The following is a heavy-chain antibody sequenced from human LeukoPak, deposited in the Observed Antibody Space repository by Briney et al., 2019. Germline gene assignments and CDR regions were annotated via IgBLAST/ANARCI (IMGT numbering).Heavy chain of an antibody. CDR3: AKDSRGYSSSFGFY. J-gene: IGHJ4*02. Sequence: GGSLRLSCAASGFTFSSYAMSWVRQAPGKGPEWVSAISGSGGSTYYADSVKGRSTISSDNSKNTLYLQMNSLRAEDTAVYYCAKDSRGYSSSFGFYWGQGTLVTVSS. D-gene: IGHD6-6*01. CDR2: ISGSGGST. V-gene: IGHV3-23*01. CDR1: GFTFSSYA.